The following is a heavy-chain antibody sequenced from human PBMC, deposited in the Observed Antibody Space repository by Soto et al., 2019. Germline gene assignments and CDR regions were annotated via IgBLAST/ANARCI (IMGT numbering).Heavy chain of an antibody. CDR1: GFTALSYA. D-gene: IGHD3-10*01. CDR3: AREVKGVTSFDY. J-gene: IGHJ4*02. V-gene: IGHV1-3*01. Sequence: QVRLIQSGPEMMQPGASVRVSCTASGFTALSYAFHWVRQAPGQGPEWLGWLNGGVDGTSYSQRLQGRVTISRDTSANTVYLEVNSLTSEDTAVYYGAREVKGVTSFDYCGQGTLVTVSS. CDR2: LNGGVDGT.